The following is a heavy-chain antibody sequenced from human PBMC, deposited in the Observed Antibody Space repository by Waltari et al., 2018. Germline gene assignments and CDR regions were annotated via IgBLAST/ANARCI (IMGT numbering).Heavy chain of an antibody. V-gene: IGHV4-4*07. J-gene: IGHJ4*02. CDR3: ARGLLAAAGVSYYVDY. Sequence: QVQLQESGPGLVKPSETLSLTCTVSGGSISSYYWSWIRQPAGKGLEWIGRIYTSGSTNYNPSLKSGVTMSVDTSKNQFSLKLSSVTAADTAVYYCARGLLAAAGVSYYVDYWGQGTLVTVSS. CDR1: GGSISSYY. CDR2: IYTSGST. D-gene: IGHD6-13*01.